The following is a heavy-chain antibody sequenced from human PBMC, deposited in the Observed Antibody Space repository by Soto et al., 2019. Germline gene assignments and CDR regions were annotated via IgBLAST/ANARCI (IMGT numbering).Heavy chain of an antibody. CDR3: AKTYYYGSGSYVNGMDV. D-gene: IGHD3-10*01. CDR1: GFTFSSYG. J-gene: IGHJ6*02. V-gene: IGHV3-30*18. CDR2: ISYDGSNK. Sequence: QVQLVESGGGVVQPGRSLRLSCAASGFTFSSYGMHWVRQAPGKGLEWVAVISYDGSNKYYADSVKGRFTISRDNSENTLDLQMNSLRAEDTAVYYCAKTYYYGSGSYVNGMDVWGQGTTVTVSS.